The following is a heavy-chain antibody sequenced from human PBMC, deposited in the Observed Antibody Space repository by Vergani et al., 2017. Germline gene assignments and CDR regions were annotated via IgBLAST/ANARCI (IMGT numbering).Heavy chain of an antibody. Sequence: QVQLVESGGGVVQPGGSLRLSCAASGFTFSSYGMHWVRQAPGKGLEWVAFIRYDGSNKYYADSVKGRFTISRDNSKNTLYLQMNSLRAEDTAVYYCTAEKEVAFYYSYYHMDVWGKGTTVTVSS. CDR3: TAEKEVAFYYSYYHMDV. V-gene: IGHV3-30*02. CDR2: IRYDGSNK. CDR1: GFTFSSYG. J-gene: IGHJ6*03. D-gene: IGHD2-21*01.